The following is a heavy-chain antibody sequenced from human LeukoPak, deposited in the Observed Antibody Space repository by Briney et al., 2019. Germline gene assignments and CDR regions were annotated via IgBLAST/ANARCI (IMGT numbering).Heavy chain of an antibody. CDR1: GGTFSSYA. J-gene: IGHJ4*02. CDR3: ASPMADSSGWYRYLGKINYFDY. CDR2: IIPIFGTA. Sequence: GASVKVSCKASGGTFSSYAISWVRQAPGQGLEWMGGIIPIFGTANYAQKFQGRVTITADESTSTAYMELSSLRSEDTAVYYCASPMADSSGWYRYLGKINYFDYWGQGTLVTVSS. V-gene: IGHV1-69*13. D-gene: IGHD6-19*01.